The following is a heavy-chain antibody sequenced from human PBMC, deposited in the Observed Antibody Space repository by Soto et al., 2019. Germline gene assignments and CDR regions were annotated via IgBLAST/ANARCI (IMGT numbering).Heavy chain of an antibody. Sequence: QVQLVESGGGVVQPGGSLRLSCAASGFTFSTYAMHWVRQAPGKGLEWVALISSDGSSKYYADSVKGRFTISRDDSKNMLYLQMNSLRADDTAVYYCARPFLEWLLLLAFDIWGQGTMVAVSS. J-gene: IGHJ3*02. CDR1: GFTFSTYA. CDR2: ISSDGSSK. CDR3: ARPFLEWLLLLAFDI. D-gene: IGHD3-3*02. V-gene: IGHV3-30*03.